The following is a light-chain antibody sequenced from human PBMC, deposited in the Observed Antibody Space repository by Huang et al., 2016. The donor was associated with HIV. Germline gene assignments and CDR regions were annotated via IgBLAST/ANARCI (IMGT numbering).Light chain of an antibody. V-gene: IGKV1-NL1*01. Sequence: DIQMTQSPSSLSASVGDKVSITCRASQAISNSLVWYQQQPGKAPKLLLYGASRLESGVSSRFSGSGSGTDYTLTISSLQPEDFATYYGQQYFSTPRTFGQGTKVEIK. CDR3: QQYFSTPRT. J-gene: IGKJ1*01. CDR2: GAS. CDR1: QAISNS.